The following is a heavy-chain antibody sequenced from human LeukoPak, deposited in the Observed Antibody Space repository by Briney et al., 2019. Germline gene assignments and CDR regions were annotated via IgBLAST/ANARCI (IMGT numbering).Heavy chain of an antibody. CDR3: VKLAAPGAIWYFDL. J-gene: IGHJ2*01. Sequence: GSLRLSCSASGFTFSNYAMHWVRQAPGKGLKDVSGISSNGGSTYYADSVRDRFTISRDNSKNTLYLQMSSLRTEDTAMYYCVKLAAPGAIWYFDLWGRGTLVTVSS. D-gene: IGHD3-10*01. CDR1: GFTFSNYA. CDR2: ISSNGGST. V-gene: IGHV3-64D*09.